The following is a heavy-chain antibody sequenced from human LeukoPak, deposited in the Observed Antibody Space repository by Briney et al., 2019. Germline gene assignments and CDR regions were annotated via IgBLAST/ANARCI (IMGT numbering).Heavy chain of an antibody. V-gene: IGHV3-74*03. J-gene: IGHJ4*02. CDR3: AKDKRGGPYGVDY. CDR1: GFSFSSYW. Sequence: GGSLRLSCAASGFSFSSYWMHWVRQVPGKGLVWVSRINTDGSDTKYADSVKGRFTISRDNAKNTLYLEMNSLRAEDTAVYYCAKDKRGGPYGVDYWGQGTLVTVSS. D-gene: IGHD2-8*01. CDR2: INTDGSDT.